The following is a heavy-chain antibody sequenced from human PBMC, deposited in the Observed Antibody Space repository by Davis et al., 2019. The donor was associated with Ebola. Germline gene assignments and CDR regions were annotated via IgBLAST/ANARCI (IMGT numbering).Heavy chain of an antibody. J-gene: IGHJ2*01. CDR3: ARGVAVALNWYFDL. Sequence: AASVKVSCKASAGTFSSYAISWVRQAPGQGLEWLGGIIPIFGTANHAQKFQGRVTITADESTSIAYMELSSLRSDDTAVYYCARGVAVALNWYFDLWGRGTLVTVSS. CDR1: AGTFSSYA. D-gene: IGHD6-19*01. CDR2: IIPIFGTA. V-gene: IGHV1-69*13.